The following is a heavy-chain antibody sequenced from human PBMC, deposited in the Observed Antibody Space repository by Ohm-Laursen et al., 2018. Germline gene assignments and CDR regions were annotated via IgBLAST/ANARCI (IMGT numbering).Heavy chain of an antibody. CDR1: GYTFTSYD. Sequence: ALVKVSCKASGYTFTSYDIIWVRQASGQGPEWMGRMNPNSHNTGYARKFRGRVSMTSDPSISTAYMELYSLTPEDTATYYCARAVRYQLLSDPWGQGTLVTVSS. D-gene: IGHD4-23*01. CDR3: ARAVRYQLLSDP. J-gene: IGHJ5*02. V-gene: IGHV1-8*01. CDR2: MNPNSHNT.